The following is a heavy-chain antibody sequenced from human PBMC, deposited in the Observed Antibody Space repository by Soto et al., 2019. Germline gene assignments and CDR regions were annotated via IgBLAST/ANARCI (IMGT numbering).Heavy chain of an antibody. CDR1: GYRFTNYW. CDR3: AGGYYVSGSYEYYYYGMDV. CDR2: IYPGDSDT. V-gene: IGHV5-51*01. Sequence: LGESLKISCKGSGYRFTNYWIGWVRQMPGKGLEWMGIIYPGDSDTRYSPSFQGQVTISADKSISTAYLQWSSLKASDTAMYYCAGGYYVSGSYEYYYYGMDVWGQGTTVTVSS. D-gene: IGHD3-10*01. J-gene: IGHJ6*02.